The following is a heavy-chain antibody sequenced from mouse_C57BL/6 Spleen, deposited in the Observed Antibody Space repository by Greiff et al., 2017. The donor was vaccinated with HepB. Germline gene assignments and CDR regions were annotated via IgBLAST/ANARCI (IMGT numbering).Heavy chain of an antibody. D-gene: IGHD1-1*01. V-gene: IGHV2-2*01. J-gene: IGHJ4*01. CDR3: ARDYYGRDAMDY. CDR1: GFSLTSYG. CDR2: IWSGGST. Sequence: VKLTVSGPGLVQPSQSLSITCTVSGFSLTSYGLHWVRQSPGKGLEWLGVIWSGGSTDYNAAFIFRLSISKDNSKSQVFFKMNSLQADDTAIYYCARDYYGRDAMDYWGQGTSVTVSS.